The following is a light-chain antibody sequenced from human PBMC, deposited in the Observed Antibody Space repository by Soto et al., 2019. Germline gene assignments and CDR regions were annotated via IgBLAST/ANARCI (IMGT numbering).Light chain of an antibody. J-gene: IGLJ2*01. CDR1: SSDVGAYDY. Sequence: QSALTQPASVSGSPGQSITISCTGTSSDVGAYDYVSWYQQHPGKAPKLMIYDVSNRPSGVSNRFSGSKSGDTASLTISGLQAEDEADYYCASYTSTSPLFGGGTQLTVL. V-gene: IGLV2-14*01. CDR2: DVS. CDR3: ASYTSTSPL.